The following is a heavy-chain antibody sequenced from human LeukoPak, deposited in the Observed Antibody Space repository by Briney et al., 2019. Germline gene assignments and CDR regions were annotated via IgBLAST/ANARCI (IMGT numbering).Heavy chain of an antibody. CDR3: ARGAVAGHFDY. CDR2: ISGSGGST. Sequence: PGGSLRLSCAASGFTFSSYAMSWVRQAPGKGLEWVSAISGSGGSTYYADSAKGRFTISRDNAKNSLYLQMNSLRAEGTALYYCARGAVAGHFDYWGQGTLVTVSS. CDR1: GFTFSSYA. D-gene: IGHD6-19*01. J-gene: IGHJ4*02. V-gene: IGHV3-23*01.